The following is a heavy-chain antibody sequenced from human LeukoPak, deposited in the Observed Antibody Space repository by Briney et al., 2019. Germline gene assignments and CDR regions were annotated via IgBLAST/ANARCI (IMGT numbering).Heavy chain of an antibody. CDR1: GFTFSSYG. CDR2: ISYDGSNK. J-gene: IGHJ4*02. D-gene: IGHD2-8*01. Sequence: PGGSLRLSCAASGFTFSSYGMHWLRQAPGKGLEWVAIISYDGSNKYYADSVKGRFTISRDNSKNTLYLQMNSLRAEDTAVYYCAKDNEDYWGQGTLVTVSS. V-gene: IGHV3-30*18. CDR3: AKDNEDY.